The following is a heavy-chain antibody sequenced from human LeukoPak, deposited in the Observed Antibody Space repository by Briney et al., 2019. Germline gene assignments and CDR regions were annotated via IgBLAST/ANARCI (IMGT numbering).Heavy chain of an antibody. CDR1: GGSISSYY. D-gene: IGHD4-23*01. CDR2: ISGSGTSI. Sequence: LSLTCTVSGGSISSYYWSWARQAPGKGLEWLSYISGSGTSIHYADSVKGRFTISRDNAENSLYLQMDSLRADDTAVYYCARGLYGDPVGFDFWGQGILVTVSS. V-gene: IGHV3-48*03. J-gene: IGHJ4*02. CDR3: ARGLYGDPVGFDF.